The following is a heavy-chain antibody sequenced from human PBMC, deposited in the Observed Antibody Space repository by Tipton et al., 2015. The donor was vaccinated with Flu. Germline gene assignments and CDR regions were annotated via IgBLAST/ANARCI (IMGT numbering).Heavy chain of an antibody. Sequence: PGLVKPSQTLSLTCAISGDSVSSNSAAWNWIRQSPSRGLEWLGRTYYRPKWYNDYAVSVKSRITINPDTSKNQFSLQLNSVTPEDTAVYYCARAKDDREQLALTYYYYYYYMDVWGKGTTVTVSS. CDR3: ARAKDDREQLALTYYYYYYYMDV. CDR1: GDSVSSNSAA. D-gene: IGHD6-6*01. CDR2: TYYRPKWYN. V-gene: IGHV6-1*01. J-gene: IGHJ6*03.